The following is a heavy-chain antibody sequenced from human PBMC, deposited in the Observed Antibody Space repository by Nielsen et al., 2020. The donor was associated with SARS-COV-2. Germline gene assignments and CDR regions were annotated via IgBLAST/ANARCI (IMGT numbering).Heavy chain of an antibody. Sequence: SETLSLTCTVSGGSVSSGSYYWSWIRQPPGKGLEWIGYIYYSGSTNYNPSLKSRVTISVDTSKNQFSLKLSSVTAADTAVYYCARHRRIPREYSYGWSSGGGYYFDYWGQGTLVTVSS. CDR1: GGSVSSGSYY. CDR2: IYYSGST. V-gene: IGHV4-61*01. CDR3: ARHRRIPREYSYGWSSGGGYYFDY. D-gene: IGHD5-18*01. J-gene: IGHJ4*02.